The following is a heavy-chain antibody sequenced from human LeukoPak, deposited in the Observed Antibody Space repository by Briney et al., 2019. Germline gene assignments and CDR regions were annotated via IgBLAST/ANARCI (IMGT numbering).Heavy chain of an antibody. CDR1: GFTFSNAW. J-gene: IGHJ4*02. D-gene: IGHD5-24*01. Sequence: PGGSLRLSCAASGFTFSNAWMSWVRQAPGKGLEWVGRIKSETDGGTTDYAAPVKGRFTISRDDSKNTLYLQMNSLKTEDTAVYYCTTQASLDGYPDWGQGTLVTVSS. CDR3: TTQASLDGYPD. V-gene: IGHV3-15*01. CDR2: IKSETDGGTT.